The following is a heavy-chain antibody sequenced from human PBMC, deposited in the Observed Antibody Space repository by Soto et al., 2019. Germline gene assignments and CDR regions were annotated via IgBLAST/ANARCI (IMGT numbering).Heavy chain of an antibody. CDR3: ATRITGFGLMIPPFDT. Sequence: QVHLQQWGAGLLKPSETLSLTCAVYGGSVNGYYWNWIRQPPGKGLEWIGEINHTGGTHYNPSIKSRVTMSVDTSKNQFSLMLSSVTAADTAIYDCATRITGFGLMIPPFDTWGQGTQVTVSA. D-gene: IGHD3-3*01. J-gene: IGHJ5*02. V-gene: IGHV4-34*02. CDR1: GGSVNGYY. CDR2: INHTGGT.